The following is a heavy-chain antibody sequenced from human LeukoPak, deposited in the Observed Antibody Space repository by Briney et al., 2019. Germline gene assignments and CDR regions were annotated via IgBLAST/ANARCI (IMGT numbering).Heavy chain of an antibody. V-gene: IGHV3-23*01. D-gene: IGHD4/OR15-4a*01. CDR2: ISGSGGST. CDR3: ASGDLVRFDY. CDR1: GFTFSSYA. J-gene: IGHJ4*02. Sequence: GGSLRLSCAASGFTFSSYAMSRVRQVPGKGLEWVSAISGSGGSTYYADSVKGRFTISRDNSKNTLYLQMNSLRAEDTAVYYCASGDLVRFDYWGQGTLVTVSS.